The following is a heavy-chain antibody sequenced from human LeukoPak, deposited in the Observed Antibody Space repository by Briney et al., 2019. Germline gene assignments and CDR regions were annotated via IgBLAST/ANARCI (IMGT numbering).Heavy chain of an antibody. CDR3: ARDHRGSGSRYYYYYMDV. J-gene: IGHJ6*03. V-gene: IGHV3-74*01. Sequence: GGSLRLSCAASGFTFSSYWMHLVRQAPGKGLVWVSRINSDGSSTSYADPVKGRFTISRDNAKNTLYLPMNSLRAEDTAVYYCARDHRGSGSRYYYYYMDVWGKGTTVTISS. CDR1: GFTFSSYW. D-gene: IGHD3-10*01. CDR2: INSDGSST.